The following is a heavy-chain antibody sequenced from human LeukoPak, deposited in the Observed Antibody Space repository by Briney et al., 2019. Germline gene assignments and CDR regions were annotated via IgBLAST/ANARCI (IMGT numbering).Heavy chain of an antibody. J-gene: IGHJ4*02. CDR1: GYTFTGYY. D-gene: IGHD2/OR15-2a*01. V-gene: IGHV1-8*03. CDR3: ARGLSSFDY. Sequence: ASVKVSCKASGYTFTGYYMHWVRQATGQGLEWMGWMNPNSGNTGYAQKFQGRVTITRNTSISTAYMELSSLRSEDTAVYYCARGLSSFDYWGQGTLVTVSS. CDR2: MNPNSGNT.